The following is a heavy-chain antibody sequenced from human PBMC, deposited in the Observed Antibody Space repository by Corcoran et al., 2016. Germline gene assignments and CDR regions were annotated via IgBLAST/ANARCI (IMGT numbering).Heavy chain of an antibody. Sequence: EVELLESEGGLVQPGGSLRLSWAASGFTFSSYAMSWVREAPGQGLEWVSAISGSGGSTYYADSGKGRLTISRDNSKNTLYRQMNSLRADESAVYYCAKERIVVVPAAIDYLGQGTLVTVSS. CDR2: ISGSGGST. J-gene: IGHJ4*02. V-gene: IGHV3-23*01. CDR1: GFTFSSYA. D-gene: IGHD2-2*01. CDR3: AKERIVVVPAAIDY.